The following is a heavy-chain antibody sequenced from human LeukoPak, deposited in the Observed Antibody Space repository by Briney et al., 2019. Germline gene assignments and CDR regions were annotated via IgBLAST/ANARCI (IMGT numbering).Heavy chain of an antibody. V-gene: IGHV4-59*12. CDR2: IYSNGIT. Sequence: PSETLSLTCTVSGGSIFSYYWNWTRQPPGKGLEWIGYIYSNGITSYNPSLRSRGTISIATSKNQFSLRLRSVTAADTAVYYCARDLGWGSPVAYWGQGILVTVSS. J-gene: IGHJ4*02. CDR1: GGSIFSYY. D-gene: IGHD3-16*01. CDR3: ARDLGWGSPVAY.